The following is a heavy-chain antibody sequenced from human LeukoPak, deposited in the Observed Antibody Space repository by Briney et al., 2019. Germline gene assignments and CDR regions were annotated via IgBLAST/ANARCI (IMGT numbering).Heavy chain of an antibody. CDR3: ASSNWNYLYDVFDI. CDR1: GFTFSSYA. V-gene: IGHV4-34*08. J-gene: IGHJ3*02. CDR2: INRSGST. D-gene: IGHD1-7*01. Sequence: PGGSLRLSCAASGFTFSSYAMSWVRQAPGKGLEWIGEINRSGSTNYNPSLKSRVTISVDTSKNQFSLKLSSVTAADTAVYYCASSNWNYLYDVFDIWGQGTMVTVSS.